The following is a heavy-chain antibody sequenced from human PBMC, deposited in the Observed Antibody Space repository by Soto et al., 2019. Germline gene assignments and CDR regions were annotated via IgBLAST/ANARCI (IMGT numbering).Heavy chain of an antibody. CDR1: GFTFSSYD. V-gene: IGHV3-13*01. Sequence: GGSLRLSCAASGFTFSSYDMHWVRQATGKGLEWVSAIGTAGDTYYPGSVKGRFSISRENAKNSLYLQMNSLRAEDTAVYYCAGVNYDLGTFDYWGQGTLVTVSS. CDR2: IGTAGDT. J-gene: IGHJ4*02. D-gene: IGHD3-3*01. CDR3: AGVNYDLGTFDY.